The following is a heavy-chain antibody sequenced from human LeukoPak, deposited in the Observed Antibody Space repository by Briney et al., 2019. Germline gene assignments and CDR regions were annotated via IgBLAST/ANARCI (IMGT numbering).Heavy chain of an antibody. CDR2: IKQDGSEK. CDR3: VSFASRPMAEDERGQYNWFAP. D-gene: IGHD1-1*01. CDR1: RFTFRNYW. J-gene: IGHJ5*02. Sequence: GGSLRLSCTASRFTFRNYWMNWVRQAPGKGLEWVANIKQDGSEKFYVDSVKGRFTISRDNTKNSLYLQMISLRADDTAVYYCVSFASRPMAEDERGQYNWFAPWGQGTLVTVSS. V-gene: IGHV3-7*01.